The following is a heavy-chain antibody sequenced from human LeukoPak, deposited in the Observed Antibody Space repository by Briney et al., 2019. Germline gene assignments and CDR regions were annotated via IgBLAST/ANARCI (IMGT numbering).Heavy chain of an antibody. D-gene: IGHD2-21*01. CDR1: GFSFSGYW. Sequence: GGSLRLSCAAGFSFSGYWMSWVRQAPGKGLEWVANMKQDGSEKYYVDSVKGRFTISRDNAKNSLYLQMDSLRAEDTAVYYCARGVGGADYWGQGTLVTVSS. CDR3: ARGVGGADY. V-gene: IGHV3-7*01. CDR2: MKQDGSEK. J-gene: IGHJ4*02.